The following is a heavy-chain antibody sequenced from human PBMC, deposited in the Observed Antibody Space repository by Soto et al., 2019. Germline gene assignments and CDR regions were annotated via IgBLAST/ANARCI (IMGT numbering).Heavy chain of an antibody. CDR2: INAYNGNT. Sequence: QVQLVQSGAEVKKPGASVKVSCKASGYTFTSYGISWVRQAPGQGLEWMGWINAYNGNTHYAQKLQGRVTMTTDTSKSTAYMELRRLRSYDTAVYYCARVLPPFDPWGQGTLVTVSS. J-gene: IGHJ5*02. CDR1: GYTFTSYG. V-gene: IGHV1-18*01. CDR3: ARVLPPFDP.